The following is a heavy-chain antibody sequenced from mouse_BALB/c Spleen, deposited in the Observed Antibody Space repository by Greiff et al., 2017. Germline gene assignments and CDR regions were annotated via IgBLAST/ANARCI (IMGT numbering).Heavy chain of an antibody. CDR3: TRGYGNYDYYAMDY. V-gene: IGHV1-5*01. CDR2: IYPGNSDT. Sequence: VQLQQSGTVLARPGASVKMSCKASGYSFTSYWMHWVKQRPGQGLEWIGAIYPGNSDTSYNQKFKGKAKLTAVTSASTAYMELSSLTNEDSAVYYCTRGYGNYDYYAMDYWGQGTSVTVSS. J-gene: IGHJ4*01. D-gene: IGHD2-10*02. CDR1: GYSFTSYW.